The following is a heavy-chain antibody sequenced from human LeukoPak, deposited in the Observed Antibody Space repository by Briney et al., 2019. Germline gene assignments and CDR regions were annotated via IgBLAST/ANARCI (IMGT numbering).Heavy chain of an antibody. CDR1: GFTFNTFT. CDR2: IGRSSIDK. D-gene: IGHD3-22*01. V-gene: IGHV3-21*01. CDR3: VRGDSREL. Sequence: GGSLKLSXXASGFTFNTFTMNWVRPAPGKGLEWVSSIGRSSIDKYYADSVRGRFTISRDNAKNSLYVQMSSLRAEDTAVYYCVRGDSRELWGQGTXVTXSS. J-gene: IGHJ4*02.